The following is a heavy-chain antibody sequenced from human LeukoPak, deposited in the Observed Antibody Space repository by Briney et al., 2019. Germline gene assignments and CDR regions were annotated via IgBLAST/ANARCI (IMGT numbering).Heavy chain of an antibody. CDR1: GGTFSSYA. J-gene: IGHJ3*02. V-gene: IGHV1-69*06. CDR3: ATTRGSGSHRNAFDI. CDR2: IIPIFGTA. D-gene: IGHD1-26*01. Sequence: SVKVSCKASGGTFSSYAISWVRQAPGQGLEWMGGIIPIFGTANYAQKFQGRVTMTEDTSTDTAYMELSSLRSEDTAVYYCATTRGSGSHRNAFDIWGQGTMVTVSS.